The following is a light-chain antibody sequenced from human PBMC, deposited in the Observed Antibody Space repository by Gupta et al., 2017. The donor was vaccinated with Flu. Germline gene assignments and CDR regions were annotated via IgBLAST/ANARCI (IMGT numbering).Light chain of an antibody. V-gene: IGKV3-11*01. CDR2: DTS. CDR3: HQRSDWPLT. J-gene: IGKJ4*01. Sequence: GDRATLSGRASQSISSSLVWFQQKPGQAPRLLIYDTSTRATGIPARFSGSGSGTDFTLTISSLEPEDFAVYYCHQRSDWPLTFGGGTKVDI. CDR1: QSISSS.